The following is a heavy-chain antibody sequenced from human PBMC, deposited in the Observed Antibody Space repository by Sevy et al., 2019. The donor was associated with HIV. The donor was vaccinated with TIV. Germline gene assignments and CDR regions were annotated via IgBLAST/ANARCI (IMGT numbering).Heavy chain of an antibody. D-gene: IGHD3-10*01. CDR1: GFTFSAYS. CDR3: VRRGVDAYNVYFDL. J-gene: IGHJ4*02. CDR2: ISTGTDHI. V-gene: IGHV3-21*05. Sequence: GGSLRLSCTAPGFTFSAYSMNWVRQAPGKGLEWLSYISTGTDHIYYADSAKGRFTISRDDAKKSVYLEMKSLRDQDTALYYCVRRGVDAYNVYFDLWGQGTLVTVSS.